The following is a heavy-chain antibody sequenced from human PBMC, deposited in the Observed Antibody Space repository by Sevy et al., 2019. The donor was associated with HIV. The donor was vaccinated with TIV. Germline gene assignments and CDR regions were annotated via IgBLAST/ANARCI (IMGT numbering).Heavy chain of an antibody. V-gene: IGHV3-73*01. CDR2: IRSRANNYAT. CDR1: GFNFSISA. D-gene: IGHD3-3*01. Sequence: GGSLRLSCAVSGFNFSISAMHWVRQAPGKGLEWLGRIRSRANNYATAYSTSLKGRFTMSRDDSKSTAYLQMNSLKSEDSALYYCTTLFGVPFDYWGQGALVTVSS. J-gene: IGHJ4*02. CDR3: TTLFGVPFDY.